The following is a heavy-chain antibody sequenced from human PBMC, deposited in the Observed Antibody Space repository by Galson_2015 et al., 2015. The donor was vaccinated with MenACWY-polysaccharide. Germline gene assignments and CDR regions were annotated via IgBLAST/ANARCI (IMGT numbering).Heavy chain of an antibody. Sequence: ETLTLTCTVSHDSITSSYWSWIRQSADKGLEYLGRIHATGSTAYNPSFRSRVAMSLDLPRNQLSLRLVSVTASDTAIYYCARRSLDNWYFDLWGRGTLVIVSS. CDR2: IHATGST. D-gene: IGHD1-1*01. V-gene: IGHV4-4*07. CDR1: HDSITSSY. CDR3: ARRSLDNWYFDL. J-gene: IGHJ2*01.